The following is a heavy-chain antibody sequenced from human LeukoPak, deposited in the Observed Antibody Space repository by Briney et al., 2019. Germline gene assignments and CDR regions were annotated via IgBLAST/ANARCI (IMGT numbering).Heavy chain of an antibody. Sequence: ASVKVSCKASGYTFNTYGITWVRQAPGQGLEWMGWINTDNGNTNYAQNLQGRVSMTTDTSTTTAYMELRSPRSDDTAVYYCARVPWYYGSGTPKFWGYYGMDVWGQGTTVTVSS. V-gene: IGHV1-18*01. CDR3: ARVPWYYGSGTPKFWGYYGMDV. CDR1: GYTFNTYG. CDR2: INTDNGNT. J-gene: IGHJ6*02. D-gene: IGHD3-10*01.